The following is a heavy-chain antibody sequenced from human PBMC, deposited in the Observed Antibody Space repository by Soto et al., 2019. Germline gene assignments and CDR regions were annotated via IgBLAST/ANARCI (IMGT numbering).Heavy chain of an antibody. Sequence: QVHLVQSGAEVKKPGASVKVSCKGSGYAFTTYGITWVRQAPGQGLEWMGWISAHNGNTNYSQKLQGRVTVTRDTATSTDYRGMRRQRADDTAVYYCARGRYGDYWGQGALVTVSS. CDR2: ISAHNGNT. J-gene: IGHJ4*02. CDR1: GYAFTTYG. D-gene: IGHD1-1*01. CDR3: ARGRYGDY. V-gene: IGHV1-18*01.